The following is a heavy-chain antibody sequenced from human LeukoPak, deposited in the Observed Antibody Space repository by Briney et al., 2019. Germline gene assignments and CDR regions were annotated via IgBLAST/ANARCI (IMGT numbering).Heavy chain of an antibody. Sequence: ASVKVSCKASGYTFTGYYMHWVRQAPGQGLEWMGRINPNSGGTNYAQKFQGRVTMTRDTSISTAYMELSRLRSDDTAVYYCASRPTTGAPIEDYWGQGTLVTVSS. J-gene: IGHJ4*02. V-gene: IGHV1-2*06. CDR2: INPNSGGT. CDR3: ASRPTTGAPIEDY. D-gene: IGHD4-17*01. CDR1: GYTFTGYY.